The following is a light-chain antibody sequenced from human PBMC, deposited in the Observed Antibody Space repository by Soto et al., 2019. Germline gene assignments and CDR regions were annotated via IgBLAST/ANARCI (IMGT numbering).Light chain of an antibody. CDR2: AAS. V-gene: IGKV1-39*01. J-gene: IGKJ3*01. CDR3: QQSYSTPFT. Sequence: DIQMTQSPSSLSASVGDRVTITCRASQSISSYLNWYQQKPGKAPKLLSYAASSLQSGVPSRFSGSGSGTDFTLTISSLKPEDFETYYCQQSYSTPFTFGPGTKVDIK. CDR1: QSISSY.